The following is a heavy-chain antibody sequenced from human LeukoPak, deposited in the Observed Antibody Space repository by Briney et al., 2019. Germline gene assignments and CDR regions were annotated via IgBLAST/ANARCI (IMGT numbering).Heavy chain of an antibody. V-gene: IGHV4-59*01. D-gene: IGHD5-18*01. CDR2: IYYSGST. CDR1: GDSISSYY. CDR3: ARPVERGYSYGLDF. Sequence: SETLSLTCTVSGDSISSYYWSWIRQPPGKGLEWIGYIYYSGSTNYNPSLKSRVTISLDTSKNQVSLNLSSVTAADTAVYYCARPVERGYSYGLDFWGPGTMVTVSS. J-gene: IGHJ3*01.